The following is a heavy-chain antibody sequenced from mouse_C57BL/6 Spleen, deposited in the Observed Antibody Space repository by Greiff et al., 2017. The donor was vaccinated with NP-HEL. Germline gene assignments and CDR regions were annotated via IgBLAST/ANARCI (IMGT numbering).Heavy chain of an antibody. CDR3: ACDCYPCAMDY. D-gene: IGHD2-3*01. V-gene: IGHV1-26*01. CDR1: GYTFTDYY. Sequence: EVQLQQSGPELVKPGASVKISCKASGYTFTDYYMNWVKQSHGKSLEWIGDINPNNGGTSYNQKFKGKATLTVDKSSSTAYMELRSLTSEDSAVYYCACDCYPCAMDYWGQGTSVTVSS. J-gene: IGHJ4*01. CDR2: INPNNGGT.